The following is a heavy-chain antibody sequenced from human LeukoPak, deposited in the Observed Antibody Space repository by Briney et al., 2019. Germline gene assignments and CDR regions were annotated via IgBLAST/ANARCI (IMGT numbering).Heavy chain of an antibody. Sequence: SETLSLTCTVSGGSISSGSYYWSWIRQPAGKGLEWIGRIYTSESTNYNPSLKSRVTISVDTSKNQFSLKLSSVAAADTAVYYCARGYSSSWASGYWGQGTLVTVSS. V-gene: IGHV4-61*02. CDR2: IYTSEST. D-gene: IGHD6-13*01. CDR3: ARGYSSSWASGY. J-gene: IGHJ4*02. CDR1: GGSISSGSYY.